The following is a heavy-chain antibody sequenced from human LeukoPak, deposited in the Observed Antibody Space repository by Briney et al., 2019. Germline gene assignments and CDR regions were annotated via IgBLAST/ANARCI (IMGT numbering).Heavy chain of an antibody. D-gene: IGHD3-22*01. Sequence: GGSLRLSCAASGFTFSSYGMHWVRRAPGKGLEWVAVISYDGSSKYYADSVKGRLTISRDNSKNTLYLQMNSLRAEDTAVYYCANDYYDSRIDYWGQGTLVTVSS. CDR2: ISYDGSSK. V-gene: IGHV3-30*18. CDR3: ANDYYDSRIDY. CDR1: GFTFSSYG. J-gene: IGHJ4*02.